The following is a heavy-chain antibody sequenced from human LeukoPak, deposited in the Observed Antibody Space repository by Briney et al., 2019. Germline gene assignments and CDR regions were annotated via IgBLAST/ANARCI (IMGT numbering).Heavy chain of an antibody. Sequence: SETLSLTCAVSGYSISSGYYWGWIRQPPGKGLEWIGSIYHRGSTYYNPSLKSRVTISVDTSKNQLSLKLSSVTAADTAVYYCARSGYYDFWSGYSHYFDYWGQGTLVTVSS. D-gene: IGHD3-3*01. CDR1: GYSISSGYY. CDR2: IYHRGST. V-gene: IGHV4-38-2*01. CDR3: ARSGYYDFWSGYSHYFDY. J-gene: IGHJ4*02.